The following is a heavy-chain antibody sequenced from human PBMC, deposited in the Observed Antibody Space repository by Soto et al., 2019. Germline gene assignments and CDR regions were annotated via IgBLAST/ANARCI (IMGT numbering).Heavy chain of an antibody. CDR1: GGTFNTSA. CDR2: IIPMFGIA. D-gene: IGHD4-17*01. CDR3: ANDYSDRHYYYYGMDV. J-gene: IGHJ6*02. Sequence: SVKVSCKAAGGTFNTSAIRWVRQAPGQGLEWMGGIIPMFGIAKYAQKFQGRVTITADESTSTAYMELSSLRSEDTAVYYCANDYSDRHYYYYGMDVWGQGTTVTVSS. V-gene: IGHV1-69*13.